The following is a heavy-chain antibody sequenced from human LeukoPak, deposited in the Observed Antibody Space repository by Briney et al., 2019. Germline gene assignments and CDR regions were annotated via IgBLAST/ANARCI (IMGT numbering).Heavy chain of an antibody. J-gene: IGHJ4*02. Sequence: GGSLRLSCAASGFTFSSYAMSWVRQAPGKGLEWVSAISGSGGSTYYADSVKGRFTISRDNAKSSLYLQMNSLRAEDTAVYYCAVFRMDYDTSGSSSYFDYWGQGTLVTVSS. CDR2: ISGSGGST. D-gene: IGHD3-22*01. CDR3: AVFRMDYDTSGSSSYFDY. V-gene: IGHV3-23*01. CDR1: GFTFSSYA.